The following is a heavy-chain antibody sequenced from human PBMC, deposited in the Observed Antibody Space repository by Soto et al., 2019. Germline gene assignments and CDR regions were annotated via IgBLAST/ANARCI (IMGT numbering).Heavy chain of an antibody. J-gene: IGHJ6*01. CDR2: TYYRSKWYN. V-gene: IGHV6-1*01. Sequence: SQTLSLTGAVSGDSVSTNSAAWNWIRQSPLRGLEWLGRTYYRSKWYNEYAVSVKSRININADTSKNQISLQLNSVTPEDTAVYYCARAGPDYYYDGLDVWGQGTTATVSS. CDR1: GDSVSTNSAA. D-gene: IGHD3-10*01. CDR3: ARAGPDYYYDGLDV.